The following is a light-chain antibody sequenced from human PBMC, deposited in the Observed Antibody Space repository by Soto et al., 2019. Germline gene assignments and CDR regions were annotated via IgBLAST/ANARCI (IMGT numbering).Light chain of an antibody. Sequence: EIVLTQSPGTLSLSPGERATLSCRAGQSVSNSYLAWYQQTPGQAPRLLIFGASIRATGIPDRFSGSGSGTDFTLTISRLEPEDFAVYYCEQYGSSPLTFGGGTKEEIK. J-gene: IGKJ4*01. V-gene: IGKV3-20*01. CDR1: QSVSNSY. CDR3: EQYGSSPLT. CDR2: GAS.